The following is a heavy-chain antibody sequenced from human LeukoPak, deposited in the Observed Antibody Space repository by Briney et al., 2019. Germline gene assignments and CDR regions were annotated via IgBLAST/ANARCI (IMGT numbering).Heavy chain of an antibody. D-gene: IGHD3-10*01. CDR2: ISAISGIS. Sequence: GGSLRLSCGVSGFTFSSYAVSWVRQAPGEGLEWVSLISAISGISYYADSVKGRFTISRDNANNTLYLQMNSLRAEDTAVYYCAKVKSAMVPTFDYWGQGTQVTVSS. V-gene: IGHV3-23*01. J-gene: IGHJ4*02. CDR3: AKVKSAMVPTFDY. CDR1: GFTFSSYA.